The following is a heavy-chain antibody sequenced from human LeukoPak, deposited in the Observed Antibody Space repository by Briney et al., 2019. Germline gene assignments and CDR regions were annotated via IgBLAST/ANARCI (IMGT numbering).Heavy chain of an antibody. Sequence: GGSLRLSCAASGFTFSNYAMSWVRQAPGRGLEWVSTISGSGANTYYADSVKGRFTISRDNSKNTLYLQMNSLRANDTAIYYCAKGRALEVVAAFNYWGQGTVVTASS. CDR2: ISGSGANT. CDR3: AKGRALEVVAAFNY. V-gene: IGHV3-23*01. D-gene: IGHD2-15*01. J-gene: IGHJ4*02. CDR1: GFTFSNYA.